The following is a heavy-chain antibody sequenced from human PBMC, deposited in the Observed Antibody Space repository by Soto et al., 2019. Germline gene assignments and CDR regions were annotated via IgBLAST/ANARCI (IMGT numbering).Heavy chain of an antibody. CDR2: IYSGGNT. CDR1: GFTVSSNH. D-gene: IGHD6-13*01. J-gene: IGHJ4*02. V-gene: IGHV3-53*01. Sequence: GGSLRLSCAASGFTVSSNHMTWVRQAPGKGLEWVSLIYSGGNTNYADSVKGRFTISRDNSKNTLYLQMNSLRAEDTAVYYCAREYSRSFDYWGQGTLVTVSS. CDR3: AREYSRSFDY.